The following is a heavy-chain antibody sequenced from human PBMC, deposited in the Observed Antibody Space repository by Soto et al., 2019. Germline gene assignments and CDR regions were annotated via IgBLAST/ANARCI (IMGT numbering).Heavy chain of an antibody. V-gene: IGHV4-31*01. Sequence: QVQLQESGPGLVKPSQTLSLTCTVSGGSISSGGYYWSWIRQHPGKGLEWIGYIYYSGSTYYNPSHXXXVXXXVXXXXXXXSXXXXXXXAAXTAVYXCARSVFPWGQGTLVTVSS. J-gene: IGHJ5*02. CDR2: IYYSGST. CDR1: GGSISSGGYY. CDR3: ARSVFP.